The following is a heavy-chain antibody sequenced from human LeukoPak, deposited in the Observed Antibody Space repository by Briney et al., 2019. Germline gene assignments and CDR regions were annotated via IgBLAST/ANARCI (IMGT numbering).Heavy chain of an antibody. CDR3: ARGIASSRSVAIDL. V-gene: IGHV3-74*01. D-gene: IGHD6-13*01. CDR1: GFTFSSYW. J-gene: IGHJ4*02. CDR2: IYSDGSST. Sequence: GGSLRLSCAASGFTFSSYWMHWVRQAPGKGLVWVSRIYSDGSSTNYADSVKGRFTISRDNAKNTLYLQMNSLGVEDTALYYCARGIASSRSVAIDLWGQGTLVAVSS.